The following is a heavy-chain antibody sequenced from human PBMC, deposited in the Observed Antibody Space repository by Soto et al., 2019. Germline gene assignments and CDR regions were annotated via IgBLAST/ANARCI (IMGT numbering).Heavy chain of an antibody. J-gene: IGHJ4*02. CDR3: AKVVCSSTSCYAGYFDD. V-gene: IGHV3-23*01. Sequence: PGGSLRLSCAASGFTFSSYAMTWVRQAPGKGLEWVSGISGSGGSTYYADSVKGRFTISRDNSKNTLFLQMNSLKAEDTAVYYCAKVVCSSTSCYAGYFDDWGQGTLVTVS. CDR2: ISGSGGST. D-gene: IGHD2-2*01. CDR1: GFTFSSYA.